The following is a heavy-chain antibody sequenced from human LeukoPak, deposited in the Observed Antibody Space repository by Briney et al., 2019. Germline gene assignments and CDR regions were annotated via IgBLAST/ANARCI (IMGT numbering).Heavy chain of an antibody. CDR1: GFTFSSYG. CDR2: IRYDGSNK. J-gene: IGHJ4*02. D-gene: IGHD6-13*01. V-gene: IGHV3-30*02. Sequence: PGGSLRLSCAASGFTFSSYGMHWVRQAPGKGLEWVAFIRYDGSNKYYADSVKGRFTISRDNSKNTLYLQMNSLRAEDTAVYYCAKDPYPSHGYSSSWYGYWGQGTLVTVSS. CDR3: AKDPYPSHGYSSSWYGY.